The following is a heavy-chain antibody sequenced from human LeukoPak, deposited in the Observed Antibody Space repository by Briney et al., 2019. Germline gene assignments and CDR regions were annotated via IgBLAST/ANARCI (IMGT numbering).Heavy chain of an antibody. Sequence: SETLSLTCAVNGGSLSGYYWSWMRQPPGKGLEWIGEINHSGSTNYNPSLKSQVTISVDTSKNQFSLNLTSVTAADTAVYYCARAGSTTATPYNYYYMDAWGKGTTVTISS. D-gene: IGHD4-17*01. CDR3: ARAGSTTATPYNYYYMDA. J-gene: IGHJ6*03. V-gene: IGHV4-34*01. CDR2: INHSGST. CDR1: GGSLSGYY.